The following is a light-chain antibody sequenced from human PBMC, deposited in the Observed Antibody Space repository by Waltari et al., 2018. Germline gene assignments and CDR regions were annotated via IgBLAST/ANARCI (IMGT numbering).Light chain of an antibody. CDR2: AAS. J-gene: IGKJ4*01. CDR3: QQAYSFPLT. CDR1: QGISSW. V-gene: IGKV1-12*01. Sequence: DIQMTQSPSSVSASVGDRVSIPCRASQGISSWLVWYLQKPGKAPNLLIYAASSLQSGVPSRFSAYGSGTDFTLTISSLQPEDFATYYCQQAYSFPLTFGGGTKVQIK.